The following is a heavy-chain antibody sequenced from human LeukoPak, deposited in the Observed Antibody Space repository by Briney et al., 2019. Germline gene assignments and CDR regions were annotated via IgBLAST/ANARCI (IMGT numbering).Heavy chain of an antibody. CDR2: IWYDGSNK. CDR1: GFTFSSYG. CDR3: ARVSGSSGWYWFDP. D-gene: IGHD6-19*01. V-gene: IGHV3-33*01. Sequence: GGSLRLSCAASGFTFSSYGMHWVRQAPGKGLEWVAVIWYDGSNKYYADSVKGRFTISRDNSKNTLYLQMNSLGAEDTAVYYCARVSGSSGWYWFDPWGQGTLVTVSS. J-gene: IGHJ5*02.